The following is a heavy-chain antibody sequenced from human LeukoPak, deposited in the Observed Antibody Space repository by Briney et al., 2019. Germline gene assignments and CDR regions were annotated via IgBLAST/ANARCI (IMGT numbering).Heavy chain of an antibody. Sequence: PGGSLRLSCAASGFTFSSYAMSWVRQAPGRGLEWVSAISGSGGSTYYADSVKGRFTISRDNSKNTLYLQMNSLRAEDTAVYYCAKLAYYYDSSGYHGTSYFDYWGQGTLVTVSS. CDR2: ISGSGGST. D-gene: IGHD3-22*01. CDR1: GFTFSSYA. CDR3: AKLAYYYDSSGYHGTSYFDY. J-gene: IGHJ4*02. V-gene: IGHV3-23*01.